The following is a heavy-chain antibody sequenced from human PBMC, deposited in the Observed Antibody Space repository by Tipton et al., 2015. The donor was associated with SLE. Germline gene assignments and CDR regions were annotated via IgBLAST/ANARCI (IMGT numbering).Heavy chain of an antibody. CDR3: ATFRDGVQGVIGAFNI. D-gene: IGHD3-10*01. CDR2: IHYNGSP. J-gene: IGHJ3*02. CDR1: GGSITTHY. V-gene: IGHV4-59*08. Sequence: GLVKPSETLSLTCTVSGGSITTHYWSWVRQPPGKGLEWIGYIHYNGSPNYNPSLRGRGTISVDTPKNQFSLNLTSVTAADTAVYYCATFRDGVQGVIGAFNIWGQGTMVTVSS.